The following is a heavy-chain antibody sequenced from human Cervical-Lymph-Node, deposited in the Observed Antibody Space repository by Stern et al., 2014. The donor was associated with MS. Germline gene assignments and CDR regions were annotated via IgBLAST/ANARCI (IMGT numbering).Heavy chain of an antibody. CDR1: GGTFGTFA. V-gene: IGHV1-69*01. CDR3: AREAIGHSGTFDF. J-gene: IGHJ4*02. CDR2: IIPICATA. D-gene: IGHD5-12*01. Sequence: MQLVESGAEVKKPGASVKVSCRASGGTFGTFAVNSVRQAPGPGLEWRGVIIPICATANYAQRFQGRVTISADESTTTAYMELNSLTSDDTAVYFCAREAIGHSGTFDFWGQGTLVTVSS.